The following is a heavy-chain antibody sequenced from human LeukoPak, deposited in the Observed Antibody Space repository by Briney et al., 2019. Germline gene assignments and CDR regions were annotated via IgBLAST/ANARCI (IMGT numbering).Heavy chain of an antibody. CDR1: GFTFRSYA. J-gene: IGHJ6*03. Sequence: PRGSLRLSCAASGFTFRSYAMHGVRQAPGKVLEWVAVISYDGSNKYYADSVKGRFTISRDNSKNTLYLQMNSLRAEDTAVYYCARASGDAYYYYYMDVWGKGTTVTVSS. V-gene: IGHV3-30*01. D-gene: IGHD7-27*01. CDR3: ARASGDAYYYYYMDV. CDR2: ISYDGSNK.